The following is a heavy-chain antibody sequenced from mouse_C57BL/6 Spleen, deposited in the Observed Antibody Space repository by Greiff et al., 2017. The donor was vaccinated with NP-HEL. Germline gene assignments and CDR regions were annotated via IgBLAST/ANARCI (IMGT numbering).Heavy chain of an antibody. J-gene: IGHJ1*03. D-gene: IGHD3-1*01. Sequence: VKLMESGAELVKPGASVKISCKASGYAFSSYWMNWVKQRPGKGLEWIGQIYPGDGDTNYNGKFKGKATLTVDKSSSTAYMQLSSLTSEDSAVYYCASGGYRGYFDVWGTGTTVTVSS. V-gene: IGHV1-80*01. CDR1: GYAFSSYW. CDR3: ASGGYRGYFDV. CDR2: IYPGDGDT.